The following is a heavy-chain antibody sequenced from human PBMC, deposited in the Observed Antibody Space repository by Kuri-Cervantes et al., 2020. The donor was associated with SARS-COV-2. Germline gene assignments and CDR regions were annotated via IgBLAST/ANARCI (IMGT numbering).Heavy chain of an antibody. CDR3: ARQASIVGATTGFDY. CDR1: GYSFTSYW. CDR2: IYPGDSDT. D-gene: IGHD1-26*01. Sequence: GESLKISCKGSGYSFTSYWIGWVRQMPGKGLEWMGIIYPGDSDTRYSPSFQGQVTISADKSISTAYLQWGSLKASDTAMYYCARQASIVGATTGFDYWGQGTLVTVSS. J-gene: IGHJ4*02. V-gene: IGHV5-51*01.